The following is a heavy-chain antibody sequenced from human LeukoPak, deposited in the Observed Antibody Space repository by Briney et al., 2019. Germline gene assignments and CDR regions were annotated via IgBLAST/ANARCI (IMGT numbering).Heavy chain of an antibody. V-gene: IGHV3-30*18. CDR1: GFTFNNYG. D-gene: IGHD2-2*01. J-gene: IGHJ4*02. Sequence: GGSLRLSCAASGFTFNNYGMHWVRRAPGKGLEWVAVISYDGRNIHYPDSVKGRFTISRDISTDTLWLQMDSLRTEDTAVYYCAKGPLRGTAAAIDYWGQGTLVTVSS. CDR3: AKGPLRGTAAAIDY. CDR2: ISYDGRNI.